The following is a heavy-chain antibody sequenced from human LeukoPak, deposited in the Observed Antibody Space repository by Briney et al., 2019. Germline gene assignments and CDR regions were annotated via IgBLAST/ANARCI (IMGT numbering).Heavy chain of an antibody. D-gene: IGHD4-17*01. CDR1: GFTFSSYW. CDR2: IKEDGSEK. Sequence: GGSLRLSCAASGFTFSSYWMTWVRQAPGRGLEWVANIKEDGSEKNYVDSVKGRFTISRDNAKNSVYLLLNSLTPEDTAVYYCARDLRAGGTWSYGVYFDLWGRGTLVTVSS. CDR3: ARDLRAGGTWSYGVYFDL. V-gene: IGHV3-7*01. J-gene: IGHJ2*01.